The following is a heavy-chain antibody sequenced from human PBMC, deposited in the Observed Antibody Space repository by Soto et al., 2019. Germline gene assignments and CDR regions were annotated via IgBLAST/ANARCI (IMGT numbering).Heavy chain of an antibody. V-gene: IGHV3-7*03. CDR3: ASTRYSSSWYQRWAFDY. J-gene: IGHJ4*02. CDR1: GFTFSSYW. CDR2: IKQDGSEK. D-gene: IGHD6-13*01. Sequence: EVQLVESGGGLVQPGGSLRLSCAASGFTFSSYWMSWVRQAPGKGLEWVANIKQDGSEKYYVDSVKGRFTISRDNAKNSLYLQMNSLRAEDTAVYYCASTRYSSSWYQRWAFDYWGQGTLVTVSS.